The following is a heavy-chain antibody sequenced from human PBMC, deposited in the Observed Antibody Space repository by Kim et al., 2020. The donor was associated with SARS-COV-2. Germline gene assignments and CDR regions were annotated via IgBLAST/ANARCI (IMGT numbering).Heavy chain of an antibody. V-gene: IGHV3-30*18. Sequence: GGSLRLSCAASRFTFSDYDMHWVRQPPGKGLEWVAVISFDGTKRHYADHVKGRFTVSRDNFEATLFLQMNSLRPEDTAIYYCAKVAFNWNKEDGLDMWGPGTLVIVSS. CDR3: AKVAFNWNKEDGLDM. D-gene: IGHD1-20*01. CDR2: ISFDGTKR. CDR1: RFTFSDYD. J-gene: IGHJ3*02.